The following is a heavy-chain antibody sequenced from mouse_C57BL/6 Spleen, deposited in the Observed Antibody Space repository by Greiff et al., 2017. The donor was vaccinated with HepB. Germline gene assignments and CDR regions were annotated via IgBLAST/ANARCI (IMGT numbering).Heavy chain of an antibody. Sequence: EVMLVESGGDLVKPGGSLKLSCAASGFTFSSYGMSWVRQTPDKRLEWVATISSGGSYTYYPDSVKGRFTISRDNAKNTLYLQMSSLKSEDTAMYYCARQNYGPLYAMDYWGQGTSVTVSS. D-gene: IGHD1-1*01. J-gene: IGHJ4*01. CDR3: ARQNYGPLYAMDY. CDR1: GFTFSSYG. V-gene: IGHV5-6*01. CDR2: ISSGGSYT.